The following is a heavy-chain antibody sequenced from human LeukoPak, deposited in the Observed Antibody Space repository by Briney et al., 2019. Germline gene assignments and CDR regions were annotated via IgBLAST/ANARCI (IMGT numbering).Heavy chain of an antibody. V-gene: IGHV1-8*03. CDR1: GYTFTSYD. D-gene: IGHD3-10*01. CDR3: ARGPYYCSGSYFGEFDY. J-gene: IGHJ4*02. CDR2: MNPNSGNT. Sequence: ASVKVSCKASGYTFTSYDINWVRQATGQGLEWMGWMNPNSGNTGYAQKFQGRVTITRNTSISTAYMELSSLRSEDTAVYYCARGPYYCSGSYFGEFDYWGQGTLVTVSS.